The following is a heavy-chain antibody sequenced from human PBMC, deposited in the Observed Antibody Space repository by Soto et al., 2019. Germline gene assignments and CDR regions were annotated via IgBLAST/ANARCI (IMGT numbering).Heavy chain of an antibody. V-gene: IGHV4-59*01. J-gene: IGHJ5*02. CDR3: ARTLGYCSSTSCYANWFDP. CDR1: GGSISSYY. D-gene: IGHD2-2*01. Sequence: SETLSLTCTVSGGSISSYYWSWIRQPPGKGLEWIGYIYYSGSTNYNPSLKSRVTISVDTSKNQFSLKLSSVTAADTAVYYCARTLGYCSSTSCYANWFDPWGQGTLVT. CDR2: IYYSGST.